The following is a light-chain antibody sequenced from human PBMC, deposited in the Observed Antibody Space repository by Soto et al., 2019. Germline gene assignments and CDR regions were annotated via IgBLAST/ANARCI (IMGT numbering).Light chain of an antibody. CDR3: LLYYGGAQL. V-gene: IGLV7-43*01. J-gene: IGLJ2*01. CDR1: TGAVTSDFH. CDR2: STH. Sequence: QAVVTQEPSLTVSPGGTVTLTYASSTGAVTSDFHPNWFQQKPGQAPRTLIYSTHNRPSWTPARFSGSLLGGKAALTLSGVQPEDEADYYCLLYYGGAQLIGGGTKLTVL.